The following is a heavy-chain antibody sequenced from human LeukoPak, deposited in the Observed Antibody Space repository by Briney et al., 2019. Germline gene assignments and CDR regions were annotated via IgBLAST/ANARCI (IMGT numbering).Heavy chain of an antibody. Sequence: SETLSLTCAVYGGSFSGYYWSWIRQPPGKGLEWIGTMRPSGSGHYNPSLMSRVTISVDTSQNHFSLRLRSVTAADTAVYYCARHSGLGVVSPYFDYWGQGILVTVSS. CDR2: MRPSGSG. CDR3: ARHSGLGVVSPYFDY. V-gene: IGHV4-34*01. J-gene: IGHJ4*02. CDR1: GGSFSGYY. D-gene: IGHD2-15*01.